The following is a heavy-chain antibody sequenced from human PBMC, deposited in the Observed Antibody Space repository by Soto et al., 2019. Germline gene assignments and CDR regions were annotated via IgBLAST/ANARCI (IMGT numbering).Heavy chain of an antibody. J-gene: IGHJ5*02. CDR2: ISGSGTTT. D-gene: IGHD1-1*01. CDR1: GFTFSTFG. V-gene: IGHV3-23*04. Sequence: VQLVESGGGLVQPGGSLRLSCAVSGFTFSTFGMSWVRQPPGKGLEGVSMISGSGTTTYYPDSVKGRFTISRDNSRNTLYLQVNTLSAEDTAVYYCARHMWDLVEPLVDTWGQGTRVTVS. CDR3: ARHMWDLVEPLVDT.